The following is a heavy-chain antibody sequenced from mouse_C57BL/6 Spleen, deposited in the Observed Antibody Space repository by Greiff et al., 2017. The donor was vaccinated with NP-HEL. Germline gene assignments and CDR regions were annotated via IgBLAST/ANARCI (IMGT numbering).Heavy chain of an antibody. CDR2: IDPSDSET. CDR1: GYTFTSYW. Sequence: VQLQQSGAELVRPGSSVKLSCKASGYTFTSYWMHWVKQRPIQGLEWIGNIDPSDSETHYNQKFKDKATLTVDKSSSTAYMQLSSLTSEDAAVYYCARGELRYWYFDVWGTGTTVTVSS. CDR3: ARGELRYWYFDV. V-gene: IGHV1-52*01. D-gene: IGHD1-1*01. J-gene: IGHJ1*03.